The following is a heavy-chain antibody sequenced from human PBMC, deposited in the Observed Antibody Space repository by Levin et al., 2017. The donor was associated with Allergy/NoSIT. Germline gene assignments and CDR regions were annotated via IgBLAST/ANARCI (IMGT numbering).Heavy chain of an antibody. CDR3: ARDYGAVDGMDV. CDR1: GGSISSGGYS. CDR2: IYASGGT. V-gene: IGHV4-30-2*06. J-gene: IGHJ6*02. Sequence: SQTLSLTCAVSGGSISSGGYSWNWIRQSPGKGLEWIGYIYASGGTNYTPSLKSRVTISVDMFKNQFSLNLNSVTAADTAVYFCARDYGAVDGMDVWGQGTTVTVSS. D-gene: IGHD4-17*01.